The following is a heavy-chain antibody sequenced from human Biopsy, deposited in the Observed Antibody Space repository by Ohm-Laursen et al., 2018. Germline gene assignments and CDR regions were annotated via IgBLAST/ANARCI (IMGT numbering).Heavy chain of an antibody. CDR2: IIPGFDRP. J-gene: IGHJ4*02. CDR1: GGTFIRLA. D-gene: IGHD3-3*01. V-gene: IGHV1-69*06. CDR3: ATPFQYYDSWGGYPPFDH. Sequence: SSVKVSCKASGGTFIRLALSWVRQAPGQGLEWMGGIIPGFDRPNYAQKFQDRVTITADKSTTTAYMELSNLKSEDTAVYYCATPFQYYDSWGGYPPFDHWGQGTLVTVSS.